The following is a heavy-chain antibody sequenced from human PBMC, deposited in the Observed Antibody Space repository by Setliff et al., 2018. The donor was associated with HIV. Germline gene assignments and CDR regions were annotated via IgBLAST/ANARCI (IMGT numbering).Heavy chain of an antibody. CDR1: GFTFSGYR. CDR2: ISSSGTTI. CDR3: GRGVRHAHSIDF. V-gene: IGHV3-48*04. D-gene: IGHD4-4*01. J-gene: IGHJ4*02. Sequence: LRLSCAAAGFTFSGYRMNWVRQAPGKGLEWVSYISSSGTTIYYADSVKGRFTISRDNAKNSLYLQMNSLRAEDTAVYYCGRGVRHAHSIDFWGQGTLVTVSS.